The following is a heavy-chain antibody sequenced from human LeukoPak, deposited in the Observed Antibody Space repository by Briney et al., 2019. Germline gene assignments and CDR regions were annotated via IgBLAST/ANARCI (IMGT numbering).Heavy chain of an antibody. CDR2: INHSGST. D-gene: IGHD5-18*01. V-gene: IGHV4-34*01. CDR1: GGSFSGYY. J-gene: IGHJ4*02. CDR3: AQVDTAIV. Sequence: SETLSLTCAVYGGSFSGYYWSWIRQPPGKGLEWIGEINHSGSTNYNPSLKSRVTISVDTSKNQFSLKLSSVTAADTAVYCCAQVDTAIVWGQGTLVTVSS.